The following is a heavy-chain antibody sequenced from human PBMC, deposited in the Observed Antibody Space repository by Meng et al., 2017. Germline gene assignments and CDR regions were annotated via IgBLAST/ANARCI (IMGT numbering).Heavy chain of an antibody. Sequence: ASVKVSCKASGYTFTSYAMNWVRQAPGQGLEWMGWINTNTGNPTYAQGFTGRFVFSLDTSVSTAYLQISSLKAEDTAVYYCARDYCSGGSCSPVGVYYYGMDVWGQGTTVTVSS. V-gene: IGHV7-4-1*02. CDR1: GYTFTSYA. CDR3: ARDYCSGGSCSPVGVYYYGMDV. D-gene: IGHD2-15*01. J-gene: IGHJ6*02. CDR2: INTNTGNP.